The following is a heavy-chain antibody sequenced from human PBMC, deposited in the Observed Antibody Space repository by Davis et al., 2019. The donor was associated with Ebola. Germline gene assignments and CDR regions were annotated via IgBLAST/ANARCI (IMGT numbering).Heavy chain of an antibody. J-gene: IGHJ5*02. Sequence: AASVKVSCKASGYTFTSYGISWVRQAPGQGLEWMGWISAYNGNTNYAQKLQGRVTMTRDTSISTAYMELSRLRSDDTAVYYCARHPIITMVREVLPHNWFDPWGQGTLVTVSS. V-gene: IGHV1-18*01. CDR2: ISAYNGNT. D-gene: IGHD3-10*01. CDR3: ARHPIITMVREVLPHNWFDP. CDR1: GYTFTSYG.